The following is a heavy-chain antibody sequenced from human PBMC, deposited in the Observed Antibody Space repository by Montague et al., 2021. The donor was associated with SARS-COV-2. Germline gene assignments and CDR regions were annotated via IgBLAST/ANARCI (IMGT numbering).Heavy chain of an antibody. V-gene: IGHV4-59*12. CDR3: ARVPFSSSWYYIDY. J-gene: IGHJ4*02. CDR1: GGSITGYF. Sequence: SETLSLTCTISGGSITGYFWTWIRQPPGKGLEWLGHMHYSGSTKYNPSLESRVTMSIDTSESQFSLHLRSVTAADTGVYYCARVPFSSSWYYIDYWGQGTLVTVSS. D-gene: IGHD6-13*01. CDR2: MHYSGST.